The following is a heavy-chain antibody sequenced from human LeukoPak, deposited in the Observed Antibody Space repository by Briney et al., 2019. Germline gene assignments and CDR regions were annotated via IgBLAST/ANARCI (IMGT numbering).Heavy chain of an antibody. CDR3: ARKAIEYGSGSYGPNWFDP. CDR1: GGSISSYY. V-gene: IGHV4-39*07. Sequence: SETLSLTCTVSGGSISSYYWGWIRQPPGRGLEWIGSIYYSGSTYYNPSLKSRVTISVDTSKNQFSLKLSSVTAADTAVYYCARKAIEYGSGSYGPNWFDPWGQGTLVTVSS. CDR2: IYYSGST. D-gene: IGHD3-10*01. J-gene: IGHJ5*02.